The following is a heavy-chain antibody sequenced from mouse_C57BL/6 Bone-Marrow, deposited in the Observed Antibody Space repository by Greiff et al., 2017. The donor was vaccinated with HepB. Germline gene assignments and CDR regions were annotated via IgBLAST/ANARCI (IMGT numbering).Heavy chain of an antibody. CDR2: IYPSDSET. CDR1: GYTFTSYW. CDR3: ARYRANAMDY. V-gene: IGHV1-61*01. J-gene: IGHJ4*01. Sequence: QVQLQQSGAELVRPGSSVKLSCKASGYTFTSYWMDWVKQRPGQGLEWIGNIYPSDSETHYNQKFKDKATLTVDKSSSTAYMQLSSLTSEDSAVYYCARYRANAMDYWGQGTSVTVSS.